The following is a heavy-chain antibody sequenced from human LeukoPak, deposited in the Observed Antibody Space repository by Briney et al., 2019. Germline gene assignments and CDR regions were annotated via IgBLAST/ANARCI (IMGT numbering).Heavy chain of an antibody. CDR1: GFTSSGSA. Sequence: GGSPKLSCAASGFTSSGSAMHWVRQASGRGLEWIGRIRSKPNNSATAYAASVKGRFTISRDDSRNTAYLQMNSLKTEDSAVYYCAGPYETSGHAFDYWGQGTLVTVSS. D-gene: IGHD3-22*01. CDR3: AGPYETSGHAFDY. J-gene: IGHJ4*02. CDR2: IRSKPNNSAT. V-gene: IGHV3-73*01.